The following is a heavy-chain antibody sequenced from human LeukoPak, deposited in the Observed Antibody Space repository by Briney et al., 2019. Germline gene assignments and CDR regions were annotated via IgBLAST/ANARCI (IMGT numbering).Heavy chain of an antibody. CDR1: GFTFSSYG. V-gene: IGHV3-33*01. D-gene: IGHD1-1*01. Sequence: GGSLRLSCAASGFTFSSYGMHWVRQAPGKGLEWVAVIWYDGSNKYYADSVKGRFTISRDNSKNTLYLQMNSLRAEDTAVYYCARDRAGGTSYYCYGMDVWGQGTTVTVSS. CDR3: ARDRAGGTSYYCYGMDV. CDR2: IWYDGSNK. J-gene: IGHJ6*02.